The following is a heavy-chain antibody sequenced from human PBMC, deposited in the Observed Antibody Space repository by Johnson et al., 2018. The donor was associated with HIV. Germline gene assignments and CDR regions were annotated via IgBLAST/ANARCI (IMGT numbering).Heavy chain of an antibody. CDR3: ARALRWPNAFDI. Sequence: VQLVESGGGLVQPGGSLRLSCAASGFTVSNNYMSWVRQAPGKGLEWVSVLWSGGNTWYAGSVTGRFTISRDNSKNTLYLQMNSLRAEDTTIYYCARALRWPNAFDIWGQGTLVTVSS. D-gene: IGHD4-23*01. CDR2: LWSGGNT. V-gene: IGHV3-66*01. J-gene: IGHJ3*02. CDR1: GFTVSNNY.